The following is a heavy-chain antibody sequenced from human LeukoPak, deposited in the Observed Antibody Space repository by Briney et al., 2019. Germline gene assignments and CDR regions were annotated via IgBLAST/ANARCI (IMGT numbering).Heavy chain of an antibody. Sequence: SVKVSCKASGGTFSSYAISWVRQAPGQGLEWMGRTIPIFGIANYAQKFQGRVTITADKSTSTAYMELSSLRSEDTAVYYCARDPTPPYYGMDVWGQGTTVTVSS. V-gene: IGHV1-69*04. CDR1: GGTFSSYA. J-gene: IGHJ6*02. CDR3: ARDPTPPYYGMDV. CDR2: TIPIFGIA.